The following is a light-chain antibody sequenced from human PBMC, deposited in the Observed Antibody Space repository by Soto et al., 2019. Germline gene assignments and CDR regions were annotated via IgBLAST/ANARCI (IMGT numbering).Light chain of an antibody. CDR3: QQFDDSVT. Sequence: ENVLTQSPCTLSLSPGKRATLSCRASQSFRGNYLAWYQQKPGQAPRLLIYGASSRAAGIPDRFSGNGSGTDFTLTISRLEPEDSAVYYCQQFDDSVTFGQGTRLAI. CDR1: QSFRGNY. V-gene: IGKV3-20*01. J-gene: IGKJ5*01. CDR2: GAS.